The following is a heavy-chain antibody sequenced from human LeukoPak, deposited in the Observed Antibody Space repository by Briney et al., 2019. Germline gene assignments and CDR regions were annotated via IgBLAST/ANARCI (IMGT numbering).Heavy chain of an antibody. Sequence: GGSLRLSCAASGFTFSSYWTSWVRQAPGKGLEWAANIKQDGSEKYYVDSVKGRFTISRDSAKNSLYLQMNSLRAEDTAVYYCARFEQWLKYYFDYWGQGTLVTVSS. D-gene: IGHD6-19*01. CDR3: ARFEQWLKYYFDY. J-gene: IGHJ4*02. V-gene: IGHV3-7*01. CDR1: GFTFSSYW. CDR2: IKQDGSEK.